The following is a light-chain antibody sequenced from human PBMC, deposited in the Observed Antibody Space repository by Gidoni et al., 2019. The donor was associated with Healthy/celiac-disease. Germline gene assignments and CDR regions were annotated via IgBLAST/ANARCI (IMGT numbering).Light chain of an antibody. CDR2: AAY. CDR1: QSLSRY. J-gene: IGKJ4*01. Sequence: DIQMTQSPSSLSASVGDRVTITCRASQSLSRYLHWYQQKPGKAPKLLIFAAYSLQSGVPSRFSGSGSGTDFTLTISSLQPEDFATYYCQQAYSIPLTFGGGTKVEIK. V-gene: IGKV1-39*01. CDR3: QQAYSIPLT.